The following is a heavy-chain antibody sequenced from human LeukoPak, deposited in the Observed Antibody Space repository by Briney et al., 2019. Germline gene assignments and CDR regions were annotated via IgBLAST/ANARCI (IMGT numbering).Heavy chain of an antibody. D-gene: IGHD6-19*01. Sequence: ASVKVSCKASGYTFTSYDINWVLQATGQGLEWMGWMNPNSGNTGYAQKFQGRVTMTRNTSISTAYMELSSLRSEDTAVYYCARGGGLEQWPTTEADYWGQGTLVTVSS. CDR3: ARGGGLEQWPTTEADY. CDR2: MNPNSGNT. CDR1: GYTFTSYD. V-gene: IGHV1-8*01. J-gene: IGHJ4*02.